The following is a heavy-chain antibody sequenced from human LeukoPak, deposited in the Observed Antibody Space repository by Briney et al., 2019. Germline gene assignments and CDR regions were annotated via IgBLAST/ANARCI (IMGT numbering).Heavy chain of an antibody. CDR2: IYTSGST. CDR1: GGSISSYY. CDR3: ARDHYDFWSGYYVLNAFDI. Sequence: SETLSLTCTVSGGSISSYYWSWIRQPAGKGLEWIGRIYTSGSTNYNPSLKSRVTMSVDTSKNQFSLKLSSVTAADTAVYYCARDHYDFWSGYYVLNAFDIWGQGTMVTVSS. V-gene: IGHV4-4*07. D-gene: IGHD3-3*01. J-gene: IGHJ3*02.